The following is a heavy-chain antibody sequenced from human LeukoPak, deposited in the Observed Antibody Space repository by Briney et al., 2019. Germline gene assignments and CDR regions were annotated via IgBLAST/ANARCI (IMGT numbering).Heavy chain of an antibody. D-gene: IGHD3-22*01. CDR2: IYYSGTT. Sequence: PSETLSLTCTVSGGSIGNTSYYWGWIRQPPGKGLEWIGNIYYSGTTYYNPSLKTRVTIYVDTSKKQFSLKLNSVTAADTAVYYCATRDYYDSSWYFDLWGRGTLVTVSS. J-gene: IGHJ2*01. CDR1: GGSIGNTSYY. V-gene: IGHV4-39*01. CDR3: ATRDYYDSSWYFDL.